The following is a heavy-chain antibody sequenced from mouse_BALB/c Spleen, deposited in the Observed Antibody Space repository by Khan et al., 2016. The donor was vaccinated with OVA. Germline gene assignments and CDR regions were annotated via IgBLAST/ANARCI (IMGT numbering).Heavy chain of an antibody. CDR3: ARTITTAKEDYYAMDY. Sequence: EVQLVESGGDLVKPGGSLKLSCAASGFTFSSYGMSWVRQTPDKRLEWVATISSGGHYTYFPDSVRGRFTISRDNAKNTLYLQISSLKSEDTAMYYCARTITTAKEDYYAMDYWGQGTSVTVSS. J-gene: IGHJ4*01. D-gene: IGHD1-2*01. CDR1: GFTFSSYG. V-gene: IGHV5-6*01. CDR2: ISSGGHYT.